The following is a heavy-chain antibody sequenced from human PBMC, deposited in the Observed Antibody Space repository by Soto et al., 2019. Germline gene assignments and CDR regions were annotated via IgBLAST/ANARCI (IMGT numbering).Heavy chain of an antibody. CDR2: IWYDGSNK. D-gene: IGHD3-3*02. V-gene: IGHV3-33*01. Sequence: QVQLVESGGGVVQPGRSLRLSCAASGFTFSSYGMYWVRQAPGKGLEGVAVIWYDGSNKYYEDSVMGRFTSSRDNSKNTLYLQLNSLRAEDTAVYYCASAEAFTVYWRQATLVTVSS. CDR3: ASAEAFTVY. CDR1: GFTFSSYG. J-gene: IGHJ4*02.